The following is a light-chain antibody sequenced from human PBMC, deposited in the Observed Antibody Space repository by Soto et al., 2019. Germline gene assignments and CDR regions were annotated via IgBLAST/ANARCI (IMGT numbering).Light chain of an antibody. CDR1: QSVNNY. V-gene: IGKV3-11*01. CDR2: DTS. CDR3: HQRSVWPWT. Sequence: PGERATLSCRASQSVNNYLAWYQQKPGQAPRLLIYDTSDRATGIPARFSGSGSGTDFTLTISSLEPEDFAVFYCHQRSVWPWTFDQGTKVEI. J-gene: IGKJ1*01.